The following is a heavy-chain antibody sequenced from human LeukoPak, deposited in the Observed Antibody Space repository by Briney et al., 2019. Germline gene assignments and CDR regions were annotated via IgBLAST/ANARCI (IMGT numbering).Heavy chain of an antibody. J-gene: IGHJ3*02. CDR1: GFTFSDYY. D-gene: IGHD3-10*01. CDR2: ISSSSSST. Sequence: PGESLRLSCAASGFTFSDYYMSWIRQAPGKGLEWVAYISSSSSSTNYADSVKGRFTISRDNAKNSLYLQMNSLRAEDTAVYYCARVPGKYAFDIWGQGTMVTVSA. CDR3: ARVPGKYAFDI. V-gene: IGHV3-11*05.